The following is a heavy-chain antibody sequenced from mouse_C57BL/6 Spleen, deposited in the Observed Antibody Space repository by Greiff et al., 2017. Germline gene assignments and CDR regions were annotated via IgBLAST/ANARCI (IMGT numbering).Heavy chain of an antibody. CDR2: INPGSGGT. J-gene: IGHJ2*01. D-gene: IGHD5-5*01. V-gene: IGHV1-54*01. CDR3: ARDYPSYYFDY. Sequence: QVQLQQSGAELVRPGTSVKVSCKASGYAFTNYLIEWVKQRPGQGLEWIGVINPGSGGTNYNEKFKGKATLTADKSSSTAYMQLSSLTSEDSAVYFCARDYPSYYFDYWGQGTTLTVSS. CDR1: GYAFTNYL.